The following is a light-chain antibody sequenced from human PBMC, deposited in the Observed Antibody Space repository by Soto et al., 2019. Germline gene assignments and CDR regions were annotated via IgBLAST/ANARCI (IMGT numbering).Light chain of an antibody. J-gene: IGKJ5*01. Sequence: EIVLTQSPGTLSFSPGERATLSCMSSQSVSSSYLAWYQHKPGQAPRLLIYDGSTRALGIPARFSGSESGTEFTLTISSLQSEDFAVYFCQKNDDWPITFGQGTRREIK. CDR2: DGS. CDR3: QKNDDWPIT. V-gene: IGKV3-15*01. CDR1: QSVSSSY.